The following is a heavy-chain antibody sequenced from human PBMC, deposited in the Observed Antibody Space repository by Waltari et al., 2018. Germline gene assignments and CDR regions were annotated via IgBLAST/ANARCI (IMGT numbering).Heavy chain of an antibody. CDR3: ARQDYGDYGWFDP. J-gene: IGHJ5*02. V-gene: IGHV4-59*01. CDR2: IYYSGST. D-gene: IGHD4-17*01. Sequence: QVQLQESGPGLVKPSETLSLTCTVSGGSISSYYWSWIRQPPGKGLEWIGYIYYSGSTNYNPSLKSRVTISVDTSKNQCSLKLSSVTAADTAVYYCARQDYGDYGWFDPWGQGTLVTVSS. CDR1: GGSISSYY.